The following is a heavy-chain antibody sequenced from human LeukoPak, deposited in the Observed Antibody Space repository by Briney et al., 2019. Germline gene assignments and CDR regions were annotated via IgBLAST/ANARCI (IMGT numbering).Heavy chain of an antibody. J-gene: IGHJ5*02. V-gene: IGHV3-53*01. D-gene: IGHD3-10*01. CDR3: ARDRDANWFDP. CDR1: GFTVSSNY. Sequence: PAGSPRLSSAASGFTVSSNYMNWVRQAPAKGLEWVSVIYSGGSTYYADSVKGRFTISRDNSKNTLYLQMNSLRAEDTAVYYCARDRDANWFDPWGQGTLVTVSS. CDR2: IYSGGST.